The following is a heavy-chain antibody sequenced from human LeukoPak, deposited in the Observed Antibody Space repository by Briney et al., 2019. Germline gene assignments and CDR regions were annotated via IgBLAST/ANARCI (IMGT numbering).Heavy chain of an antibody. CDR1: GFTFSSYS. V-gene: IGHV3-21*01. D-gene: IGHD5-24*01. CDR2: ISTSSSYI. CDR3: ARDRNGYNYNYYYYMDV. Sequence: PGGSLRLSCAASGFTFSSYSMNWVRQAPGKGLEWVSFISTSSSYIHNADSVKGRFTIPRDNAENSLYLQMNSLRAEDTAVYYCARDRNGYNYNYYYYMDVWGKGTTVTISS. J-gene: IGHJ6*03.